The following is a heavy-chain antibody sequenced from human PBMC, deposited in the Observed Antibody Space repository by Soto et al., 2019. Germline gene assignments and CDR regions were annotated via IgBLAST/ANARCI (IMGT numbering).Heavy chain of an antibody. CDR3: ARGRGCSGGSCYSGVVVDY. Sequence: PSETLSLTCTVSGGSISSYYWSWIRQPPGKGLEWIGYIYYSGSANYNPSPKSRVTISVDTSKNQFPLKLSSVTAADTAVYYCARGRGCSGGSCYSGVVVDYWGQGTLVTVSS. CDR2: IYYSGSA. V-gene: IGHV4-59*01. J-gene: IGHJ4*02. D-gene: IGHD2-15*01. CDR1: GGSISSYY.